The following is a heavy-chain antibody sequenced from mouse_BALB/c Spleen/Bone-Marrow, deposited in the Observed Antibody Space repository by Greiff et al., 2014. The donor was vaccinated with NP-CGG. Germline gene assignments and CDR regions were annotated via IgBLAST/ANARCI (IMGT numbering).Heavy chain of an antibody. J-gene: IGHJ3*01. CDR2: INPDSSTI. Sequence: VQLKDSGGGLVQPGGSLKLSCAASGFDLSRYWMTWVRQAPGKGLEWIGEINPDSSTINYTPSLKDKFIISRDNAKNTLYLQMSKVRSEDTALYYCARNGYYGWIAYWGQGTLVTVSA. V-gene: IGHV4-1*02. CDR3: ARNGYYGWIAY. CDR1: GFDLSRYW. D-gene: IGHD2-3*01.